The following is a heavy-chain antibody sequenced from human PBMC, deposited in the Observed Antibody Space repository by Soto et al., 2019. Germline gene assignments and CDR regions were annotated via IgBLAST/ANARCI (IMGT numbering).Heavy chain of an antibody. CDR2: ISGSGDRT. CDR3: AKDFIGALGDAFDI. J-gene: IGHJ3*02. D-gene: IGHD3-10*01. Sequence: GGSLRLSCAASGLTFYSYAMTWVRQAPGKGLEWVSAISGSGDRTYYADSVKGRFTISRDNSKNTLHLQMNSLRAEDTAVYYCAKDFIGALGDAFDIWGQGTMVTVSS. CDR1: GLTFYSYA. V-gene: IGHV3-23*01.